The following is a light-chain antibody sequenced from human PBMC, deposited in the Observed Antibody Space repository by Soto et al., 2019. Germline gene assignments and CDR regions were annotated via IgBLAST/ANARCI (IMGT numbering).Light chain of an antibody. CDR1: QGIGDD. CDR3: LRDYILLT. J-gene: IGKJ4*01. Sequence: AIQMTQSPSSLSASVGDRVTITCRASQGIGDDVAWYQQKPGKAPTLLIFAASSLQSGVPSRFSGSASGADFTLTISSLQPEDSATYYCLRDYILLTFGGGTKVEIK. CDR2: AAS. V-gene: IGKV1-6*01.